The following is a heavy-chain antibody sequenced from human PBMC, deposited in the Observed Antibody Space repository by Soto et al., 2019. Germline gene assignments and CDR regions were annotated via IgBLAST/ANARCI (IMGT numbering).Heavy chain of an antibody. D-gene: IGHD5-12*01. CDR1: GFTFSSYW. CDR3: ARENSGYATGFDY. V-gene: IGHV3-74*01. CDR2: INSDGSST. J-gene: IGHJ4*02. Sequence: GGSLRLSCAASGFTFSSYWMHWVRQAPGKGLVWVSRINSDGSSTSYADSVKGRFTISGDNAKNTLYLQMNRLGAEETAEYYGARENSGYATGFDYWGQGTLVTVSS.